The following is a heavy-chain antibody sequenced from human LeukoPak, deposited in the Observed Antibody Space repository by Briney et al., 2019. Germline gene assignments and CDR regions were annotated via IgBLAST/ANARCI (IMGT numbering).Heavy chain of an antibody. D-gene: IGHD6-13*01. CDR2: ISSSGSTI. V-gene: IGHV3-11*04. CDR1: GFTFSDYY. Sequence: GGSLRLSCAASGFTFSDYYMSWIRQAPGKGLEWVSYISSSGSTIYYANSVKGRFTISRDNAKNSLYLQMNSLRAEDTAVYYCARLGLSSSWYYDAFDIWGQGTMVTVSS. J-gene: IGHJ3*02. CDR3: ARLGLSSSWYYDAFDI.